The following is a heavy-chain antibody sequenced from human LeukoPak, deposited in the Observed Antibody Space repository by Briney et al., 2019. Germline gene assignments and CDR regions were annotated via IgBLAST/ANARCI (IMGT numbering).Heavy chain of an antibody. J-gene: IGHJ4*02. Sequence: GGSLRLSCAASGFTFSSYWMHWVRQAPGKGLVWVSRINSDGNSTRYADSVKGRFTISRDNAENSVSLQMDSLRGDDTAMYYCARDRPGGFFDYWGQGLLVVVSS. CDR3: ARDRPGGFFDY. V-gene: IGHV3-74*01. CDR2: INSDGNST. D-gene: IGHD6-25*01. CDR1: GFTFSSYW.